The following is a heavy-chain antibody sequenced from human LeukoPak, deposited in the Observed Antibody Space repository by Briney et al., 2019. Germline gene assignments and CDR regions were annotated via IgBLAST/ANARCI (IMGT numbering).Heavy chain of an antibody. V-gene: IGHV3-64*01. CDR3: ARAPYSGSYSDY. CDR1: GFGLRSYA. D-gene: IGHD1-26*01. Sequence: GGSLRLSCAASGFGLRSYAMHWVRQAPGKGLEYVSAISSNGGSTFYVNSVEGRFTISRDNSKNTLYLQMGSLRPEDMAVYYCARAPYSGSYSDYWGQGTLVTVSP. CDR2: ISSNGGST. J-gene: IGHJ4*02.